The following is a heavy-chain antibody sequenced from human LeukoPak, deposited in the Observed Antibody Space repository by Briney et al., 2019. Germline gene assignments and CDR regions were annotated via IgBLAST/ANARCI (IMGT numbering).Heavy chain of an antibody. CDR2: ISAYNGNT. CDR1: GYTFTSYG. Sequence: GASVKVSCKASGYTFTSYGISWVRQAPGQGLEWMGRISAYNGNTNYAQKLQGRVTMTTDTSTSTAYMELRSLRSDDTAVYYCARDIYYDSSGHRAPYFVYWGQGTLVTVSS. CDR3: ARDIYYDSSGHRAPYFVY. D-gene: IGHD3-22*01. J-gene: IGHJ4*02. V-gene: IGHV1-18*01.